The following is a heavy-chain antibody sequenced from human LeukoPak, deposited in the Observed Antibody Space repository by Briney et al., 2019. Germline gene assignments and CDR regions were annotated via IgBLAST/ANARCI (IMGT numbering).Heavy chain of an antibody. Sequence: GGSLRLSCAATGFTFSNYAMSWVRQAPGKGLEWVSVISRNGAHPYYIDSVRDRFTVSRDNSKNITYLQMNSLRAEDAALYYCTTPGDSGWYNHWGQGTLVTVSS. CDR3: TTPGDSGWYNH. D-gene: IGHD6-19*01. CDR2: ISRNGAHP. CDR1: GFTFSNYA. J-gene: IGHJ4*02. V-gene: IGHV3-23*01.